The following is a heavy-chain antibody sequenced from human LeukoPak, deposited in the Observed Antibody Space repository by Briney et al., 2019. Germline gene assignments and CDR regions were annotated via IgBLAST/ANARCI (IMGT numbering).Heavy chain of an antibody. CDR2: IIPIFDSA. D-gene: IGHD3-22*01. J-gene: IGHJ4*02. V-gene: IGHV1-69*05. CDR1: GGTFTNYA. CDR3: ASQDASIYSESSTSPTYSD. Sequence: ASVKVSCKASGGTFTNYAFNWVRQAPGQGLEWMGRIIPIFDSAHYAQRFQGRITITTDESSTTAYMTLSSLTSDDTAVYYCASQDASIYSESSTSPTYSDWGQGTLVTVSP.